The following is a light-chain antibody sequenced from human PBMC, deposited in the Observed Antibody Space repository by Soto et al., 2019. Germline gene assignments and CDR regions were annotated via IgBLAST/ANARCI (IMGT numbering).Light chain of an antibody. CDR1: QTVSSS. J-gene: IGKJ4*01. CDR3: QQRSNWPLT. V-gene: IGKV3-11*01. Sequence: EIVLTQSPGTLSLSPGERATLYCRASQTVSSSLAWYQQKPGQTPRLLIYDVSNRATGIPARFSGSGSGTDFTLTVSSLEPEDFAVYYCQQRSNWPLTFGGGTKVEIK. CDR2: DVS.